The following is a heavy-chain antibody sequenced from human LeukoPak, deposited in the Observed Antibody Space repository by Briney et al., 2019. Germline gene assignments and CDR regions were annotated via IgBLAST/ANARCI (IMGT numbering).Heavy chain of an antibody. V-gene: IGHV1-18*01. D-gene: IGHD1-1*01. CDR1: GYTFTSNG. J-gene: IGHJ4*02. Sequence: ASVNVSCKASGYTFTSNGVSWVRQAPGQGLEWVGWISAYNGSTNYAQNLQGRVTMTTDTSTNTAYMELRSLRSDDTAMYYCARRSNWNDVTFDFWGQGTLVTVSS. CDR2: ISAYNGST. CDR3: ARRSNWNDVTFDF.